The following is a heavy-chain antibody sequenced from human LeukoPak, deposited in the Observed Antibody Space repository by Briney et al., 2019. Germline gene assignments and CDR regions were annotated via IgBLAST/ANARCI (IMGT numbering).Heavy chain of an antibody. CDR1: GFTFSSYW. D-gene: IGHD3-3*01. CDR2: INSDGSST. V-gene: IGHV3-74*01. CDR3: ARGYDFWSGYSYYYYYYGMDV. J-gene: IGHJ6*02. Sequence: GGSLRLSCAASGFTFSSYWMHWVRQAPGKGLVWVSRINSDGSSTSYADSVKGRFTISRDNAKNTLYLQMNSLRAEDTAVYYCARGYDFWSGYSYYYYYYGMDVWGQGTTVTVS.